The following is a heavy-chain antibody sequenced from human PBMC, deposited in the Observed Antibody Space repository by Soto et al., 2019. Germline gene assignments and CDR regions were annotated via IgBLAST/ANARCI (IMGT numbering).Heavy chain of an antibody. V-gene: IGHV3-23*01. CDR2: ISGSGGST. D-gene: IGHD2-15*01. CDR3: AKCKDIVVVVAASDY. Sequence: PGGSLRLSCAASGFTFSSYAMSWVRQAPGKGLEWVSAISGSGGSTYYADSVKGRFTISRDNSKNTLYLQMNSLRAEDTALYYCAKCKDIVVVVAASDYWGQGTLVTVSS. CDR1: GFTFSSYA. J-gene: IGHJ4*02.